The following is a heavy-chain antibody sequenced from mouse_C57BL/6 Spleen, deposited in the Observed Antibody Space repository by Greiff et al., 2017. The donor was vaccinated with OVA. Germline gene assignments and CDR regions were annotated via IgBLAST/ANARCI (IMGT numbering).Heavy chain of an antibody. CDR2: INPGSGGT. CDR3: AREDGNALDY. CDR1: GYAFTNYL. D-gene: IGHD1-1*01. V-gene: IGHV1-54*01. J-gene: IGHJ2*01. Sequence: VQLQHSGAELVRPGTSVKVSCKASGYAFTNYLIEWVKQRPGQGLEWIGVINPGSGGTNYNEKFKGKATLTADKSSSTAYMQLSSLTSEDSAVYFCAREDGNALDYWGQGTTLTVSS.